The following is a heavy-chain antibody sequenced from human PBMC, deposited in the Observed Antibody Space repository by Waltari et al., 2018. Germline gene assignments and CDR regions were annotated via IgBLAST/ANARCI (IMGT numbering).Heavy chain of an antibody. CDR1: GDSLFTTSVA. Sequence: QVQLQQSGPGLVKPSQTLSLTCAVSGDSLFTTSVAWNWIRHSPSRGLEWLGRTYYRSQCRNDYALSVKGRITVNPDTSKNHFSLQLDSVSPDDTAVYYCARGKFTAFDIWGQGTMVTVSS. J-gene: IGHJ3*02. CDR2: TYYRSQCRN. V-gene: IGHV6-1*01. CDR3: ARGKFTAFDI.